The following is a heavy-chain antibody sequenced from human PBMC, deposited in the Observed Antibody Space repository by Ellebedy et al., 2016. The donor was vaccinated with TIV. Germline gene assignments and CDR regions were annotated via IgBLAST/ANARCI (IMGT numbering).Heavy chain of an antibody. D-gene: IGHD3-10*01. V-gene: IGHV3-30*18. Sequence: GGSLRLXXAASGFTFSTYGMTWVRQAPGKGLEWVAVISYDGSEKYYADSVKGRFTISRDNSKNTLYLQMNSLRAEDTAVYYCAKIRDGSGSYYFYGMDVWGQGTTVTVSS. CDR3: AKIRDGSGSYYFYGMDV. CDR2: ISYDGSEK. CDR1: GFTFSTYG. J-gene: IGHJ6*02.